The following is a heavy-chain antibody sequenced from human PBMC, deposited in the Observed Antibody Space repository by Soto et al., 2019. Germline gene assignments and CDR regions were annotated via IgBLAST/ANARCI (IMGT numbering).Heavy chain of an antibody. Sequence: EAQLLESGGGLVQPGGSLRLSCAASGFTFSSYAMSWVRQAPGKGLEWVSAISGSGGSTYYADSVKGRFTISRDNSKNTLYLQMNSLRAEDTAVYYCAKDSSGWYDAFDIWGQGTMVTVSS. D-gene: IGHD6-19*01. V-gene: IGHV3-23*01. CDR1: GFTFSSYA. J-gene: IGHJ3*02. CDR2: ISGSGGST. CDR3: AKDSSGWYDAFDI.